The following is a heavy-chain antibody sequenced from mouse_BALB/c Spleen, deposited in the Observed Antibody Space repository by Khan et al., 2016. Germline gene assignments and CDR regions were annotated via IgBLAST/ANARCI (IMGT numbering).Heavy chain of an antibody. D-gene: IGHD1-1*01. J-gene: IGHJ1*01. CDR2: IRLKSNNYAT. Sequence: EVKLEVSGGGLVQPGGSMKLSCVASGFTFSNYWMNWVRQSPEKGLEWVAEIRLKSNNYATHYAESVKGRFTISRDDSKSSVYLQMNNLRAEDTGIYYCTKGENYYGSSYDWYFDVWGAGTTVTVSS. CDR3: TKGENYYGSSYDWYFDV. V-gene: IGHV6-6*02. CDR1: GFTFSNYW.